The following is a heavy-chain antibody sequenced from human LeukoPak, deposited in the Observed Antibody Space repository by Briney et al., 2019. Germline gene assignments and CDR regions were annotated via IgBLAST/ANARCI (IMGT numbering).Heavy chain of an antibody. J-gene: IGHJ4*02. D-gene: IGHD5-12*01. CDR3: VSGYDNTDFEF. Sequence: PGGSLRLSCAASGFTFTRYWMHWVRQAPGKGLVWVSCTNGDGSDTSYADSVKGRFTISRDNAKNTLHLQMNSLRVEDTAVYYCVSGYDNTDFEFWGQGTLVTVSS. CDR2: TNGDGSDT. CDR1: GFTFTRYW. V-gene: IGHV3-74*01.